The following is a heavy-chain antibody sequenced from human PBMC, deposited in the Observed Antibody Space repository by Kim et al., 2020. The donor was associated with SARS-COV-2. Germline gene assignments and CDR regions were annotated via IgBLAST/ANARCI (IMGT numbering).Heavy chain of an antibody. J-gene: IGHJ3*02. D-gene: IGHD3-3*01. CDR1: GGSISSYY. CDR2: IYTSGST. V-gene: IGHV4-4*07. Sequence: SETLSLTCTVSGGSISSYYWSWIRQPAGKGLEWIGRIYTSGSTNYNPSLKSRVTMSVDTSKNQFSLKLSSVTAADTAVYYCAREPFGVVILEDAFDIWGQGTMVTISS. CDR3: AREPFGVVILEDAFDI.